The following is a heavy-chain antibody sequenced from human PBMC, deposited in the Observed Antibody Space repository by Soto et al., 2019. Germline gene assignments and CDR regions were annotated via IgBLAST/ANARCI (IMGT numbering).Heavy chain of an antibody. D-gene: IGHD3-9*01. V-gene: IGHV1-18*01. Sequence: QVQLVQSGAEVKKPGASVKVSCKASGYTFTSYGISWVRQAPGQGLEWRGWISAYNGNTNYAQKLQGRVTMTTDTTXXTAYRELRSLRSDDTAVYYCARALEDDILTGYLDYWGQGTLVTVSS. CDR1: GYTFTSYG. J-gene: IGHJ4*02. CDR2: ISAYNGNT. CDR3: ARALEDDILTGYLDY.